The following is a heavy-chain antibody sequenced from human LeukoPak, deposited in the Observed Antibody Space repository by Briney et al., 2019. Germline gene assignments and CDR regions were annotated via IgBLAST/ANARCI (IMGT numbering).Heavy chain of an antibody. CDR2: ISGGTT. V-gene: IGHV3-23*01. Sequence: PGGSLRLSCAASGFTISDYGMSWVRQAAGKGLEWVSSISGGTTYYADSVKGRFTISRDNSKNIVSLQMNSLRAEDTAVYYCAKSVYGSRNYSGQGTLVTVSS. D-gene: IGHD3-10*01. J-gene: IGHJ1*01. CDR1: GFTISDYG. CDR3: AKSVYGSRNY.